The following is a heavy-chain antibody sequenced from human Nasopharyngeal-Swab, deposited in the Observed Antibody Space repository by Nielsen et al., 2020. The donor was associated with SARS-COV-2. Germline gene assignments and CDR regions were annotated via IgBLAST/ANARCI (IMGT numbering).Heavy chain of an antibody. V-gene: IGHV1-46*01. Sequence: ASVKVSCKTSGYTFTDYYIHWVRQAPGQGLEWMGIINPIGGTVSYAENFQGRVTMTRDTSTSTVHMELSSLRSEDTAVYYCARDYEPGAATGGVVYYFDHWGQGTRVTVSS. J-gene: IGHJ4*02. CDR1: GYTFTDYY. CDR2: INPIGGTV. CDR3: ARDYEPGAATGGVVYYFDH. D-gene: IGHD2-15*01.